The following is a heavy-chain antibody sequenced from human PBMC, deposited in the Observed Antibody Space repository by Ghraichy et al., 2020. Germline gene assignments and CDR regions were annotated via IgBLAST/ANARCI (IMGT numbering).Heavy chain of an antibody. CDR3: AGLPAAISSGFDY. D-gene: IGHD2-2*01. CDR2: ISGSGGST. CDR1: GYACTSVT. V-gene: IGHV3-23*01. Sequence: GGSLRLSGTGCGYACTSVTVNWVGRGPGKGLEWVSAISGSGGSTYYADSVKGRFTISRDNSKNTLYLQMNSLRAEDTAVYYCAGLPAAISSGFDYWGQGTLFTVSS. J-gene: IGHJ4*02.